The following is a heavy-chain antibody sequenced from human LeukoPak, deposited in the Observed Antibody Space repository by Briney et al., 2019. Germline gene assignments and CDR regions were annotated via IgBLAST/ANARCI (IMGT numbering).Heavy chain of an antibody. Sequence: GGSLRLSCSASGFTFSSYAMHWVRQAPGKGLEYVSGISSNGGSTYYADSVKGRFTISRDNSKNTLYLQMSSLRAEDTAVYFCARGPIIWFAEENWGQGTLVTVSS. V-gene: IGHV3-64D*06. CDR1: GFTFSSYA. D-gene: IGHD3-10*01. CDR3: ARGPIIWFAEEN. CDR2: ISSNGGST. J-gene: IGHJ4*02.